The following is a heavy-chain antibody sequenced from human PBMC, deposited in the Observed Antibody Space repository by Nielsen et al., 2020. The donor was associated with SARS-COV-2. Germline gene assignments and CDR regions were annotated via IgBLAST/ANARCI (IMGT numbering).Heavy chain of an antibody. CDR1: GFTFDDYA. CDR3: ARGALYSGYDYDY. D-gene: IGHD5-12*01. J-gene: IGHJ4*02. V-gene: IGHV3-9*01. CDR2: ISWNSGSI. Sequence: GGSLRLSCAASGFTFDDYAMHRVRQAPGKGLEWVSGISWNSGSIGYADSVKGRFTISRDNAKNSLYLQMNSLRAEDTALYYCARGALYSGYDYDYWGQGTLVTVSS.